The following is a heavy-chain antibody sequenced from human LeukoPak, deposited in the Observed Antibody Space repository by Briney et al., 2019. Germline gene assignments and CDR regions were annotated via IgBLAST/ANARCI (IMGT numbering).Heavy chain of an antibody. CDR1: GYSISSSNW. D-gene: IGHD5-12*01. CDR2: IYYSGST. CDR3: ARTRYSGYDTAIDY. Sequence: SDTLSHTCAVSGYSISSSNWWGWIRQPPGKGLEWIGYIYYSGSTYYNPSLKSRVTMSVDTSKNQFSLKLSSVTAVDTAVYYCARTRYSGYDTAIDYWGQGTLVTVSS. J-gene: IGHJ4*02. V-gene: IGHV4-28*01.